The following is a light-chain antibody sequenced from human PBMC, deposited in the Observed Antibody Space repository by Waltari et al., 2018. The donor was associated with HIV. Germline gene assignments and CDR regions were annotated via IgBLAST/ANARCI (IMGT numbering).Light chain of an antibody. CDR2: EDN. CDR3: YSTDSSGYVWV. J-gene: IGLJ3*02. CDR1: ALPNNY. Sequence: SYELTQPPSVSVSPGQTARITCSGDALPNNYAYWYQQKSGQAPVLVIYEDNKRHSGIPERFSGSSSGTMATLTISVAQVEDESDYYCYSTDSSGYVWVFGGGTKVTVL. V-gene: IGLV3-10*01.